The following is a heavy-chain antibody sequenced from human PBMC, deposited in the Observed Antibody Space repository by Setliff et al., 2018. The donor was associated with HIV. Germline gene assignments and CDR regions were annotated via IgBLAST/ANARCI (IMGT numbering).Heavy chain of an antibody. CDR1: RSTFNSHT. D-gene: IGHD3-3*01. V-gene: IGHV1-69*02. Sequence: SVKVSCKASRSTFNSHTINWVRQAPGQGLDWMGRIIPILGVANYPQRFQGKVTITADKSTSTAYMELTSLRFDNTAMYYCVRGVQSPPHYSYYYMDVWGEGTMVTVSS. J-gene: IGHJ6*03. CDR2: IIPILGVA. CDR3: VRGVQSPPHYSYYYMDV.